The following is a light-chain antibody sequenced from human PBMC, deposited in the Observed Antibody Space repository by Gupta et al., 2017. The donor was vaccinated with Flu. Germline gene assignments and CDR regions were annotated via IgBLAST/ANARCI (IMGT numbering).Light chain of an antibody. CDR1: NSDIGHFNL. J-gene: IGLJ2*01. Sequence: SITISCTGTNSDIGHFNLVSWYQHLPDNGPNLLCSDVSKRPAGVSSRFSGSKSGNTAFLTISGLQVEDDGYYFCCSYARRTTGVFGGGTKLTVL. V-gene: IGLV2-23*02. CDR3: CSYARRTTGV. CDR2: DVS.